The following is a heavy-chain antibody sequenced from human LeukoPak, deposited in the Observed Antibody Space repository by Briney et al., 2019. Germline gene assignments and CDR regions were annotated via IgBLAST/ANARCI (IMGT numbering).Heavy chain of an antibody. Sequence: PSETLSLTCTVSGGSISTSYYYWGWIRQPPGKGLEWIGNIHNSESTYYNPSLKSRVTISVDTSKNQFSLKLSSVTAADTAVYYCARAGYYYDSSGLDYWGQGTLVTVSS. CDR2: IHNSEST. CDR1: GGSISTSYYY. CDR3: ARAGYYYDSSGLDY. J-gene: IGHJ4*02. D-gene: IGHD3-22*01. V-gene: IGHV4-39*07.